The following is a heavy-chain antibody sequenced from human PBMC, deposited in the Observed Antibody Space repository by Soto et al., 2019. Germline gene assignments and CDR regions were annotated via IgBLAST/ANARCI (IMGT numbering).Heavy chain of an antibody. Sequence: QVQLVQSGAEVKKPGSSVKVSCKASGGTFSSYAISWVRQAPGQRLEWMGGIIPIFGTANYAQKFQGRVTITADESTSTAYMELSSLRSEDTAVYYCARVLSYCSSTSCYALSDYYYYYGMDVWGQGTTVTVSS. CDR2: IIPIFGTA. CDR3: ARVLSYCSSTSCYALSDYYYYYGMDV. V-gene: IGHV1-69*01. J-gene: IGHJ6*02. CDR1: GGTFSSYA. D-gene: IGHD2-2*01.